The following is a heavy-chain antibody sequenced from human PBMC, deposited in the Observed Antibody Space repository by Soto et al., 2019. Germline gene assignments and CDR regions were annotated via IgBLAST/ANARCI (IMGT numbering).Heavy chain of an antibody. CDR3: AGTYYDILTGPPGHYYGMDV. J-gene: IGHJ6*02. CDR2: IIPIFGTA. Sequence: SVKVSCKASGGTFSSYAISWVRQAPGQGLEWMGGIIPIFGTANYAQKFQGRVTITADKSTSTAYMELSSLRSEDTAVYYCAGTYYDILTGPPGHYYGMDVWDQGTTVTVSS. CDR1: GGTFSSYA. D-gene: IGHD3-9*01. V-gene: IGHV1-69*06.